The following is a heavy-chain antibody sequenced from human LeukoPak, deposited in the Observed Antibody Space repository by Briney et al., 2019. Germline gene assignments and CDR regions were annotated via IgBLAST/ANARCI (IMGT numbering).Heavy chain of an antibody. D-gene: IGHD3-10*01. J-gene: IGHJ3*01. CDR1: GYLFMSYW. Sequence: KSGESLKISCKDSGYLFMSYWIAWVRQRPGKGLEWMGIIYPGDSDTRYSPSFQGRVTISADKSINTAYLLWSSLQASDTATYYCARQDASGTYDAFDVWGQGTVVTV. CDR2: IYPGDSDT. V-gene: IGHV5-51*01. CDR3: ARQDASGTYDAFDV.